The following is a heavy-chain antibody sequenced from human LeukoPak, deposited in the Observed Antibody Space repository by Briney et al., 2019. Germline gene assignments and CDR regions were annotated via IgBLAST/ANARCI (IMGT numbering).Heavy chain of an antibody. D-gene: IGHD3-22*01. CDR3: ARDKSVYYDTSGSRFDY. J-gene: IGHJ4*02. CDR1: GFTFSNYW. V-gene: IGHV3-7*01. CDR2: IKQDGSEK. Sequence: GGSLRLSCAASGFTFSNYWMHWVRRAPGKGLEWVANIKQDGSEKYYVDSVKGRFTISRDNAKNSLYLQMNSLRAEDTAVYYCARDKSVYYDTSGSRFDYWGQGTLVTVSS.